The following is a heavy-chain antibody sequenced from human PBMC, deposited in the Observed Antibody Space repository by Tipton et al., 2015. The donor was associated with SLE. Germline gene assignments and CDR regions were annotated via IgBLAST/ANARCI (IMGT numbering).Heavy chain of an antibody. CDR3: AGDPFWSGSHPYFDY. Sequence: TLSLTCTVSGGSISSSSYYWGWIRQPPGKGLQWIGSIYYSGSTYHNPSLKSRVTISVDTSKNQFSLKLSSVTAADTAVYYCAGDPFWSGSHPYFDYWGQGTLVTVSS. CDR2: IYYSGST. V-gene: IGHV4-39*07. J-gene: IGHJ4*02. D-gene: IGHD3-3*01. CDR1: GGSISSSSYY.